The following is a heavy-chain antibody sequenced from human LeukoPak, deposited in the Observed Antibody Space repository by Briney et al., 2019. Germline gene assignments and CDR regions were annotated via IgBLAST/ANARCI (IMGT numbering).Heavy chain of an antibody. CDR2: IYYSGST. CDR3: ARRSRYYGMDV. V-gene: IGHV4-59*08. J-gene: IGHJ6*02. CDR1: GGSISSYY. Sequence: PSETLSLTCTVSGGSISSYYWSWIRQPPGKGLEWIGYIYYSGSTNYNPSLKSRVTISVDTSKNQFSLKLSSVTAADTAVYYCARRSRYYGMDVWGQGTTVTVSS.